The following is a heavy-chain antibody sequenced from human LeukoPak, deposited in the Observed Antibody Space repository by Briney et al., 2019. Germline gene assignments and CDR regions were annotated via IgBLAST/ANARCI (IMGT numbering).Heavy chain of an antibody. CDR2: IYSGGST. CDR1: GFTVRSNY. Sequence: VGSLRLSRAAPGFTVRSNYMSWVPQAPGKRLEWVSVIYSGGSTYYADSVKGRFTISRDNSKNTLYLQMNSLRAEDTAVYYCARSRRQWLDFDYWGQGTLVSVSS. V-gene: IGHV3-53*01. D-gene: IGHD6-19*01. J-gene: IGHJ4*02. CDR3: ARSRRQWLDFDY.